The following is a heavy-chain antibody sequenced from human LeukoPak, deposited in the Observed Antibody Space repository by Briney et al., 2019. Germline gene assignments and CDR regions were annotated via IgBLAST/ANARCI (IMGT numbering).Heavy chain of an antibody. CDR2: IYPGDSDT. J-gene: IGHJ4*02. CDR3: ARPAIHYYDSSGHFDY. D-gene: IGHD3-22*01. Sequence: GESLKISCKGSGCSFTSYWIGWVRQMPGKGLEWMGIIYPGDSDTRYSPSFQGQVTISADKSISTAYLQWSSLKASDTAMYYCARPAIHYYDSSGHFDYWGQGTLVTVSS. CDR1: GCSFTSYW. V-gene: IGHV5-51*01.